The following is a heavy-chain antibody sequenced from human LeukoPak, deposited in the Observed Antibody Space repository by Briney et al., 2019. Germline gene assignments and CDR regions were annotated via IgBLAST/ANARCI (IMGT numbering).Heavy chain of an antibody. CDR3: ARGEDYYGSGSFDY. CDR1: GYTFSNYG. Sequence: ASVKVSCKASGYTFSNYGIYWVRQAPGQGLEWMGWISAYNGNTNSAQKIRDRVAMTTDTSTNTAYMELKSLRSDDTAVYYRARGEDYYGSGSFDYWGQGTLVTVSS. CDR2: ISAYNGNT. J-gene: IGHJ4*02. D-gene: IGHD3-10*01. V-gene: IGHV1-18*01.